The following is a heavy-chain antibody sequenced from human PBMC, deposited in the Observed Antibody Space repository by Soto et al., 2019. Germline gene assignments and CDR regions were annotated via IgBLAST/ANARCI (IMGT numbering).Heavy chain of an antibody. J-gene: IGHJ4*02. CDR1: GFSLSTTGVA. D-gene: IGHD5-12*01. Sequence: QITLKESGPTLVRPTQTLTLTCTFSGFSLSTTGVAVAWIRQPPGEALEWLALIYWDDDKRYNSSLKSRLTITKDTSRDQVVIAMTNMDPMDTATYFCAHSQRGPRDFWGPGILVTVSS. V-gene: IGHV2-5*02. CDR3: AHSQRGPRDF. CDR2: IYWDDDK.